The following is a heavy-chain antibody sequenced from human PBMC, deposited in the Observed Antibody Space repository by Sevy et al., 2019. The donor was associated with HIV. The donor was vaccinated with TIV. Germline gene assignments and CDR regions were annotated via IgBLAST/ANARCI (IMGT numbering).Heavy chain of an antibody. CDR2: TYYRSRWSY. D-gene: IGHD3-16*01. Sequence: SETLSLTCVISGDSVSSNTAAWNWITQSPSRGLEWLGRTYYRSRWSYDYAVSLKSRITISSDTSKNLGSLQLNSVTPEDTAVYYCSGGGEVGDVWGQGTLVTVSS. CDR3: SGGGEVGDV. CDR1: GDSVSSNTAA. J-gene: IGHJ4*02. V-gene: IGHV6-1*01.